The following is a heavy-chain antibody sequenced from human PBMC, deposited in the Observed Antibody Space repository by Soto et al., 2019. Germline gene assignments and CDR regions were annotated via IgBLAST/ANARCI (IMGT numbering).Heavy chain of an antibody. CDR1: GYTFTSSV. V-gene: IGHV1-18*01. CDR3: ASGFLTYYYDSSGYYSYYYGMDV. Sequence: ASVKVSCKASGYTFTSSVMSWVRQAPGQGLEWMGWISAYNGNTNYAQKLQGRVTMTTDTSTSTAYMELRSLRSDDTAVYYCASGFLTYYYDSSGYYSYYYGMDVWGQGTTVTVSS. J-gene: IGHJ6*02. CDR2: ISAYNGNT. D-gene: IGHD3-22*01.